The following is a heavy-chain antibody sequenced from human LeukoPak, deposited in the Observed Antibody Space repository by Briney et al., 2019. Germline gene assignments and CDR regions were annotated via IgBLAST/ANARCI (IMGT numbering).Heavy chain of an antibody. D-gene: IGHD3-9*01. CDR3: ARVFRSLRYFDSENWFDP. V-gene: IGHV1-18*01. Sequence: GASVKVSCKASGYTFTSYGISWVRQAPGQGLEWMGWISAYNGNTNYAQKLQGRVTMTTDTSTSTAYMELRSLRSDDTAVYYCARVFRSLRYFDSENWFDPWGQGTLVTVSS. J-gene: IGHJ5*02. CDR1: GYTFTSYG. CDR2: ISAYNGNT.